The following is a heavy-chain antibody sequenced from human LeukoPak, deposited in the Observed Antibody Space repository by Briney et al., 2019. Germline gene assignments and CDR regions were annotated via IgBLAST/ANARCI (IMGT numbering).Heavy chain of an antibody. Sequence: PGGSLRLSCAASGFIFSDYWMTWVRQAPGKGLEWVANIRQDGSEGYYVDSVRGRFAVTRDNAKSSLYLQLNSLRAEDTAVYYCVRDRGWFHFDLWGQGTLVTVSS. CDR3: VRDRGWFHFDL. CDR2: IRQDGSEG. V-gene: IGHV3-7*01. CDR1: GFIFSDYW. J-gene: IGHJ4*02. D-gene: IGHD3-10*01.